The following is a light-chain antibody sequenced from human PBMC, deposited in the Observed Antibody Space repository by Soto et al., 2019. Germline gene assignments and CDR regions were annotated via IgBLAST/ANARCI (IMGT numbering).Light chain of an antibody. J-gene: IGLJ2*01. CDR1: SSDVGSYNR. Sequence: QSALTQPPSVSGSPGQSVTISCSGTSSDVGSYNRVSWYQQPPGTAPKLMISEVRNRPSRVPDRFSGSKSGNTASLTISGLQAEDEADYYCSSYTSSRTWVFGGGTKLTVL. CDR2: EVR. CDR3: SSYTSSRTWV. V-gene: IGLV2-18*02.